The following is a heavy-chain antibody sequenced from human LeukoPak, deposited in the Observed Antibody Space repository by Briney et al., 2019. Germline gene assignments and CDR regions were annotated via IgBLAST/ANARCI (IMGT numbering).Heavy chain of an antibody. Sequence: GGSLRLSCAASGFTFSNYWMHWVRQAPGKGLVWVSRINSDGINTSYADSVEGRFTISRDNAKSTLNLQMNSLRAEDTAVYYCARDLGQYYDTSDNWFDPWGQGTLVTVSS. CDR1: GFTFSNYW. CDR2: INSDGINT. V-gene: IGHV3-74*01. D-gene: IGHD3-22*01. J-gene: IGHJ5*02. CDR3: ARDLGQYYDTSDNWFDP.